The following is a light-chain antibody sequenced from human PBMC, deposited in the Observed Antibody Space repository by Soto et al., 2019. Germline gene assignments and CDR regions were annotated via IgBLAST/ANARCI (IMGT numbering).Light chain of an antibody. CDR2: MNN. CDR1: SSNIVDNS. Sequence: QSVLTQPPSASGTPGQRFTISCSGGSSNIVDNSVNWYQQLPGTAPKLLIYMNNERPSGVPDRFSGSKSGTSASLAISGLQSEDEADYYCAVWDDTLNGPVFGGGNKVTVL. V-gene: IGLV1-44*01. CDR3: AVWDDTLNGPV. J-gene: IGLJ3*02.